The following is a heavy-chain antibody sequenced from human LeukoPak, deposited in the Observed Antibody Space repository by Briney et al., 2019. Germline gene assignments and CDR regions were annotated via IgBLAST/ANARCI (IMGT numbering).Heavy chain of an antibody. Sequence: GGSLRLSCAASGFTFSNAWMSWVRQAPGKGLEWVGRIKRKTDGGTTDYAAPVKGRFTISRDDSKNTLYLQMNSLNTEDTAVYYCATSSSASSNFDYWGQGTLVTVSS. CDR1: GFTFSNAW. V-gene: IGHV3-15*01. CDR3: ATSSSASSNFDY. D-gene: IGHD6-19*01. J-gene: IGHJ4*02. CDR2: IKRKTDGGTT.